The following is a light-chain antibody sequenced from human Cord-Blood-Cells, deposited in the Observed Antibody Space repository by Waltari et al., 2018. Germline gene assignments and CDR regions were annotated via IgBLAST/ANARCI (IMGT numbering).Light chain of an antibody. CDR3: CSYAGSSTWV. V-gene: IGLV2-23*01. CDR2: EGS. J-gene: IGLJ3*02. CDR1: SSDVGSYNL. Sequence: QSALTQPASVSGSPGQSITIPCTGTSSDVGSYNLVSWYQQNPCKATKLRIYEGSKRPSGVSNRFSVSKSGNTASLTISGLQAEDEADYYCCSYAGSSTWVFGGGTKLTVL.